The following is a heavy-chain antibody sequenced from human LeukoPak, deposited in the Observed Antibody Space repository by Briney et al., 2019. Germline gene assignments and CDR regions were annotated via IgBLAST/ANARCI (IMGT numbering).Heavy chain of an antibody. D-gene: IGHD6-13*01. CDR1: GGSISSYY. CDR2: IYYSGST. V-gene: IGHV4-59*08. J-gene: IGHJ5*02. Sequence: SETLSLTCTVSGGSISSYYWSWIRQPPGKGLEWIGYIYYSGSTNYNPSLKSRVTISVDTSKNQFSLKLSSVTAADTAVYYCARYSSSPEGNWFDPWGQGTLVTVSS. CDR3: ARYSSSPEGNWFDP.